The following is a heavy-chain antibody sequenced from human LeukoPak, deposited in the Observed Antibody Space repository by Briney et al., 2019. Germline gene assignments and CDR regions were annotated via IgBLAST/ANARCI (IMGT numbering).Heavy chain of an antibody. CDR1: GYSISSGYY. CDR3: AGVAVAGTAPYFDY. J-gene: IGHJ4*02. D-gene: IGHD6-19*01. Sequence: SETLSLTCAVSGYSISSGYYWGWIRQPPGKGLERIGSIYHSGSTYYNPSLKSRVTISVDTSKNQFSLKLSSVTAADTAVYYCAGVAVAGTAPYFDYWGQGTLVTVSS. V-gene: IGHV4-38-2*01. CDR2: IYHSGST.